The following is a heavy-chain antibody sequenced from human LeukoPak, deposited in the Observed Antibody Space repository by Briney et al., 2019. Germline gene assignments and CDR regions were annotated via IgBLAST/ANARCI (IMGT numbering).Heavy chain of an antibody. V-gene: IGHV1-8*01. D-gene: IGHD2-2*01. Sequence: ASVKVSCKASGYTFTSYDINWVRQATGQGLEWMGWMNPNSGNTGYAQKFQGRVTMTRNTSISTAYMELSSLRSEDTAVYYCARGNGPYCSSTSCYGWFDPWGQGTLVTVSP. CDR3: ARGNGPYCSSTSCYGWFDP. CDR1: GYTFTSYD. J-gene: IGHJ5*02. CDR2: MNPNSGNT.